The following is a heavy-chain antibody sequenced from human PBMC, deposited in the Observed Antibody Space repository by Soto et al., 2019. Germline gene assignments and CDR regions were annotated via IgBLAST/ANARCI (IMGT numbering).Heavy chain of an antibody. CDR3: ARTVYYGMDV. CDR2: IYYSGST. J-gene: IGHJ6*02. Sequence: SETLSLTCTVSGGSLSSYYWSWIRQPPGKGLEWIGYIYYSGSTNYNPSPKSRVTISVDTSKNQFSLQLSSVTAADTAMYYCARTVYYGMDVWGQGTTVTVS. V-gene: IGHV4-59*01. CDR1: GGSLSSYY.